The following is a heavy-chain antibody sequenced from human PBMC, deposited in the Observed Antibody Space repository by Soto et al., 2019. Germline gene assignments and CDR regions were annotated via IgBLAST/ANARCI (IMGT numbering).Heavy chain of an antibody. CDR1: GFTFGTYG. CDR3: AKETYSGPLDY. V-gene: IGHV3-30*18. D-gene: IGHD2-15*01. CDR2: ISYDGSNK. Sequence: GGSLRLSCAASGFTFGTYGMHGVRQAPGKGLEWVAVISYDGSNKYYADSVKGRFTISRDNSKNTLYLQMNSLRAEDTAVYYCAKETYSGPLDYWGQGTLVTVSS. J-gene: IGHJ4*02.